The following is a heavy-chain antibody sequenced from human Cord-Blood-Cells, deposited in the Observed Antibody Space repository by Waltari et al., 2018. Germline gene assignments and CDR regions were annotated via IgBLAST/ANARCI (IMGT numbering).Heavy chain of an antibody. D-gene: IGHD3-16*01. J-gene: IGHJ3*02. CDR3: AKDSFGEAFDI. Sequence: EVQLVESGGGLVQPGRSLRLSCAASGSTFDDCARRRVRQAPGKVLGWVSDMRWNSCSIGYADSVKGRFTISRDNARNSLYLQMDSLRAEDTAWYYCAKDSFGEAFDIWGQGTMVTVSS. CDR2: MRWNSCSI. V-gene: IGHV3-9*01. CDR1: GSTFDDCA.